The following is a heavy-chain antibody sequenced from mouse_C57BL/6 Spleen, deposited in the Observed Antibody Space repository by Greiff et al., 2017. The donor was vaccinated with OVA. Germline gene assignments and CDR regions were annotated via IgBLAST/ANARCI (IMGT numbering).Heavy chain of an antibody. V-gene: IGHV10-1*01. CDR2: IRSKSNNYAT. D-gene: IGHD1-1*01. Sequence: EVKVVESGGGLVQPKGSLKLSCAASGFSFNTYAMNWVRQAPGKGLEWVARIRSKSNNYATYYADSVKDRFTISRDDSESMLYLQMNNLKTEDTAMYYCVPITTVVATGTSIYFDVWGTGTTVTVSS. J-gene: IGHJ1*03. CDR3: VPITTVVATGTSIYFDV. CDR1: GFSFNTYA.